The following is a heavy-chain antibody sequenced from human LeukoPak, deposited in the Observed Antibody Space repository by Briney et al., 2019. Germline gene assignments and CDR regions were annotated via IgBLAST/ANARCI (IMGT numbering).Heavy chain of an antibody. CDR3: AKCKMCASWYDGSIDY. Sequence: GRSLRLSCAASGFTFSNYGMSWVRQAPGKRLEWVSAISAGGGSTNYADSVQGRFSISRDNSKNTLYLQLNSLRAEDTAVYYCAKCKMCASWYDGSIDYWGQGALVTVSS. D-gene: IGHD1-1*01. CDR2: ISAGGGST. J-gene: IGHJ4*02. V-gene: IGHV3-23*01. CDR1: GFTFSNYG.